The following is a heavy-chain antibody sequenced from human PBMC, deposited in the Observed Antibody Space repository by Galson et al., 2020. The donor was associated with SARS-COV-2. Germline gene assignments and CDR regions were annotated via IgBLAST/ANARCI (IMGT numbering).Heavy chain of an antibody. D-gene: IGHD3-16*01. CDR3: ARFNPLGAWGAFDI. CDR1: GGSLSNDH. CDR2: IYYSGST. V-gene: IGHV4-59*01. J-gene: IGHJ3*02. Sequence: SETLSLTCTVSGGSLSNDHWTWPRQLPGKGLEWIGYIYYSGSTNYTTSLMSRVTMSVDMSKSQFSLKLSTVTAADTAVYYCARFNPLGAWGAFDIWGQGTMVTVSS.